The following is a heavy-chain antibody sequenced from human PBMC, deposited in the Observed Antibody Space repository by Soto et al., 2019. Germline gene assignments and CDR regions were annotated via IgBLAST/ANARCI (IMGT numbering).Heavy chain of an antibody. J-gene: IGHJ3*02. Sequence: LRLSCVASGFTIENSVMHWVRQTPGKGLMWVSRITGAGDGTLYADSVQGRFTISRDNAKNTVYLHMTGLRVEETAVYYCARAQKWGKLSMNVFDIWGQGTTVTVSS. D-gene: IGHD1-26*01. V-gene: IGHV3-74*01. CDR1: GFTIENSV. CDR2: ITGAGDGT. CDR3: ARAQKWGKLSMNVFDI.